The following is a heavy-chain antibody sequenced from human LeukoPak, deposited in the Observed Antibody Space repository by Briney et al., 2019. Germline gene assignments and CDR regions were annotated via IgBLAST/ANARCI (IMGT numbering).Heavy chain of an antibody. CDR3: ARAPPAMGWFDP. J-gene: IGHJ5*02. V-gene: IGHV4-4*07. D-gene: IGHD5-18*01. Sequence: SETLSLTCTVSGGSISSYYWSWIRQPPGKGLEWIGRIYTSGSTNYNPSLKSRVTMSVDTCQHQFSLKLSSVTAADTAVYYCARAPPAMGWFDPWGEGTLVTVSS. CDR1: GGSISSYY. CDR2: IYTSGST.